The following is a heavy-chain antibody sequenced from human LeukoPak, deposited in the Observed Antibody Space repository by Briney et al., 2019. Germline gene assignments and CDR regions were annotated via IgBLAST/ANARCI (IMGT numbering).Heavy chain of an antibody. CDR1: GFTFTSSA. D-gene: IGHD3-10*01. CDR2: IVVGSGNT. V-gene: IGHV1-58*02. Sequence: ASVKVSCKASGFTFTSSAMQWVRQARGQRLEWIGWIVVGSGNTNYAQKFQERVTITRDMSTSTAYTELSSLRSGDTAVYYCAAGILWFGELAFDYWGQGTLVTVSS. CDR3: AAGILWFGELAFDY. J-gene: IGHJ4*02.